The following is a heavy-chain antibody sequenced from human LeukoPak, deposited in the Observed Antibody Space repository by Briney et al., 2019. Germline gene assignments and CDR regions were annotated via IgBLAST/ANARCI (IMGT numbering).Heavy chain of an antibody. CDR2: ISYSGST. V-gene: IGHV4-59*01. Sequence: SETLSLTCTVSGGSISSYYWSWIRQPPGKGLEWIGYISYSGSTNYNPSLKSRVTVSVDRSKNHFSLKLSSVTAADTAMYHCARGVQAGYFDYWGQGTLVTVSS. CDR1: GGSISSYY. CDR3: ARGVQAGYFDY. J-gene: IGHJ4*02.